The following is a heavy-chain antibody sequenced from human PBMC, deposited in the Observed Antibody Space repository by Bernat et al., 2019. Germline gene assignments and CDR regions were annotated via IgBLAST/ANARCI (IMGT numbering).Heavy chain of an antibody. J-gene: IGHJ4*02. D-gene: IGHD3-16*01. CDR2: ISSSGSTI. V-gene: IGHV3-48*03. CDR1: GFTFSSYE. CDR3: ARSGGGQGAFYFDC. Sequence: EVQLVESGGGLVQPGGSLRLSCAASGFTFSSYEMNWVRQAPGKGLEWVSYISSSGSTIYYADSVKGRFTISRDNAKNSLYLQMNSLRAEDTAVYYCARSGGGQGAFYFDCWGQGTLVTVSS.